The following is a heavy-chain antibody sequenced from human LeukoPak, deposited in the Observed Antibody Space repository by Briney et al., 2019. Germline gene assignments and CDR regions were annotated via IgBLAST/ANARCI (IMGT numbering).Heavy chain of an antibody. CDR1: GFTVSSNY. D-gene: IGHD3-22*01. J-gene: IGHJ3*02. CDR2: IYSGGST. CDR3: AREDISGNLLPNDAFDI. V-gene: IGHV3-66*02. Sequence: PGGSLRLSCAASGFTVSSNYMSWVRQAPGKGLEWVSVIYSGGSTYYADSVKGRFTISRDNSKNTLYLQMNSLRAEDTAVYYCAREDISGNLLPNDAFDIWGQGTMVTVSS.